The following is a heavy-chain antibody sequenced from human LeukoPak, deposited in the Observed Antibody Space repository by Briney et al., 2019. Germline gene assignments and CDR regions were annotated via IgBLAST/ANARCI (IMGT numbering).Heavy chain of an antibody. CDR3: ARARDWDYTFDY. CDR2: IYYSGST. D-gene: IGHD1-7*01. V-gene: IGHV4-31*03. J-gene: IGHJ4*02. CDR1: GGSISSGGYY. Sequence: PSQTLSLTCTVSGGSISSGGYYWSWIRQHPGKGLERIGYIYYSGSTYYNPSLKSRVTISVDTSKNQFSLKLSSVTAADTAVYYCARARDWDYTFDYWGQGTLVTVSS.